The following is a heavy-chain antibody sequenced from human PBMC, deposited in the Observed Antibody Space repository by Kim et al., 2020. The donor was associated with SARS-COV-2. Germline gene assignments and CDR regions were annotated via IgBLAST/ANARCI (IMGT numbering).Heavy chain of an antibody. Sequence: SETLSLSCDVIEGSLSGYYWSWFRQTPGKGLEWIGEIHHSGITNYNPSLKSRVTLSMDTSKIQLSLKVTSLTAADTAVYYCARGPWGYKGSGRSGHFQHWGQGTPVIVSS. D-gene: IGHD3-10*01. CDR2: IHHSGIT. CDR3: ARGPWGYKGSGRSGHFQH. V-gene: IGHV4-34*01. CDR1: EGSLSGYY. J-gene: IGHJ1*01.